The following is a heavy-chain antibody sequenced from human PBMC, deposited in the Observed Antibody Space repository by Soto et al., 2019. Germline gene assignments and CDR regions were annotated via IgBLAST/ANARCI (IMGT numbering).Heavy chain of an antibody. D-gene: IGHD3-16*01. J-gene: IGHJ6*02. CDR2: ISYDGSNK. Sequence: PGGSLRLSCAASGFTFSSYAMHWVRQAPGKGLEWVAVISYDGSNKYYADSVKGRFTISRDNSKNTLYLQMNSLRAEDTAVYYCAGLYVWSYYYGMDVWGQGTTVTVSS. CDR3: AGLYVWSYYYGMDV. V-gene: IGHV3-30-3*01. CDR1: GFTFSSYA.